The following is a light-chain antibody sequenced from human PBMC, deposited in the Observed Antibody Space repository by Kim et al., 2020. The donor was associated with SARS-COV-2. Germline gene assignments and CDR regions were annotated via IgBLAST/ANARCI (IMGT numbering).Light chain of an antibody. CDR3: QHYSDWPQ. CDR2: DAS. J-gene: IGKJ2*01. Sequence: LSVSPGEAATLSCRASQSVRTNLAWYQHKPGQAPRLLISDASTRAPGIPARFSGGGSETEFTLSISGLQSEDFAVYYCQHYSDWPQFGQGTKLEI. CDR1: QSVRTN. V-gene: IGKV3-15*01.